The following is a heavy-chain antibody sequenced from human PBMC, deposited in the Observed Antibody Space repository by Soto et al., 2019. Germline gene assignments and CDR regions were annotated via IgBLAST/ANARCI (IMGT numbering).Heavy chain of an antibody. CDR3: ARDRLEQYSSGWYVGYGMDV. Sequence: PGGSLRLSCAASGFTFSSYGMHWVRQAPGKGLEWVAVIWYDGSNKYYADSVKGRFTISRDNSKNTLYLQMNSLRAEDTAVYYWARDRLEQYSSGWYVGYGMDVWGQGTTVTVSS. V-gene: IGHV3-33*01. CDR1: GFTFSSYG. D-gene: IGHD6-19*01. CDR2: IWYDGSNK. J-gene: IGHJ6*02.